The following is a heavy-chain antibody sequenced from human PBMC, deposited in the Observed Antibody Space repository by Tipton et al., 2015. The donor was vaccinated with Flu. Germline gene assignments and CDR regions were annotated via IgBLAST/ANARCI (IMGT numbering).Heavy chain of an antibody. CDR3: ARLSYYDVDLKNFYFDY. Sequence: TLSLTCTVSSGSISISSYFCAWIRQSPGKGLELIGSIYPSGTTYFNPSLKSRVTISVDTSKGQFSLMLRSVTAADTAVYYCARLSYYDVDLKNFYFDYWGQGALVTVSS. CDR1: SGSISISSYF. CDR2: IYPSGTT. V-gene: IGHV4-39*01. D-gene: IGHD3-10*02. J-gene: IGHJ4*02.